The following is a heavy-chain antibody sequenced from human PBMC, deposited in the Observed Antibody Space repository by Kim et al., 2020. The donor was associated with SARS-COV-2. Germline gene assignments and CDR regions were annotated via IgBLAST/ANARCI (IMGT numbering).Heavy chain of an antibody. CDR3: ARDVWSRSGYSYSGLEYYYYGMDV. CDR2: ISAYNGNT. Sequence: ASVKVSCKASGYTFTSYGISWVRQAPGQGLEWMGWISAYNGNTNYAQKLQGRVTMTTDTSTSTAYMELRSLRSDDTAVYYCARDVWSRSGYSYSGLEYYYYGMDVWGQGTTVTVSS. D-gene: IGHD5-18*01. V-gene: IGHV1-18*04. J-gene: IGHJ6*02. CDR1: GYTFTSYG.